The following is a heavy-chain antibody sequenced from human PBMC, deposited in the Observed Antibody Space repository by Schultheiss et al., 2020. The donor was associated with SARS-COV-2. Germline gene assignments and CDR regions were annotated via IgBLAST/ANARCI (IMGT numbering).Heavy chain of an antibody. J-gene: IGHJ4*02. V-gene: IGHV4-39*01. CDR2: INHSGST. CDR3: ARHVRWLETATGTLDY. Sequence: SETLSLTCTVPGGSISSSSYYWGWIRQPPGKGLEWIGEINHSGSTYYNPSLKSRVTISVDKSKNQFSLKLSSVTAADTAVYYCARHVRWLETATGTLDYWGQGTLVTVSS. CDR1: GGSISSSSYY. D-gene: IGHD1-26*01.